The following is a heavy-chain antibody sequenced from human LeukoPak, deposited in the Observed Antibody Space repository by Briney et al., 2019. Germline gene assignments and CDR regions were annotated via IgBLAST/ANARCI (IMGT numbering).Heavy chain of an antibody. V-gene: IGHV4-34*01. Sequence: SETLSLTCAVYGGSFSGYYWSWIRQPPGKGLEWIGEINHSGSTDYNPSLKSRVTISVDTSKNQFSLKLSSVTAADTAVYYCARAVPRRYCSGGSCYSRLPYFDYWGQGTLVTVSS. D-gene: IGHD2-15*01. CDR1: GGSFSGYY. J-gene: IGHJ4*02. CDR3: ARAVPRRYCSGGSCYSRLPYFDY. CDR2: INHSGST.